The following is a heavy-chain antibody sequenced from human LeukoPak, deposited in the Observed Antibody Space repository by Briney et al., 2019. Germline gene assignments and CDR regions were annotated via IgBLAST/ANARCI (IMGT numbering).Heavy chain of an antibody. Sequence: ASVKVSCKASGYTFTSYGISWVRQAPGQGLEWMGWISAYNGNTNYAQKLQGRVTMTTDTSTSTAYMELRSLRYDDTAVYYCARRDGSGWSYYYYGMDVWGQGTTVTVSS. CDR3: ARRDGSGWSYYYYGMDV. D-gene: IGHD6-19*01. V-gene: IGHV1-18*01. CDR2: ISAYNGNT. CDR1: GYTFTSYG. J-gene: IGHJ6*02.